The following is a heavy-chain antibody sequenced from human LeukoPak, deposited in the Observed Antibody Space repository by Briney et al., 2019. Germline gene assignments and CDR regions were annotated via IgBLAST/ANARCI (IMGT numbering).Heavy chain of an antibody. Sequence: GSLRLSCATSGFTFRSYWMDWVRQAPGKGLEWVSFICSSSCYIYYADSVKGRFTISRDKAKNSLYLQMNSLRAEDTAVYYCARVPVPAPYYYYMDVWGKGTTVTVSS. CDR2: ICSSSCYI. D-gene: IGHD2-2*01. V-gene: IGHV3-21*01. CDR3: ARVPVPAPYYYYMDV. CDR1: GFTFRSYW. J-gene: IGHJ6*03.